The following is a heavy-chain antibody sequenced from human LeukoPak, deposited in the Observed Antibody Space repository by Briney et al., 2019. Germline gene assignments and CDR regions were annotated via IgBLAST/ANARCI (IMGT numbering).Heavy chain of an antibody. V-gene: IGHV4-34*01. CDR1: GGSFSGYY. CDR2: INHSGST. Sequence: SETLSLTCAVYGGSFSGYYWSWIRQPPGKGLEWIGEINHSGSTNYNPSLKSRVTISVDTSKNQFSLKLSSVTAADTAVYYCAREVVAAPSPRAYYYYYGMDVWGQGTTVTVSS. D-gene: IGHD2-15*01. J-gene: IGHJ6*02. CDR3: AREVVAAPSPRAYYYYYGMDV.